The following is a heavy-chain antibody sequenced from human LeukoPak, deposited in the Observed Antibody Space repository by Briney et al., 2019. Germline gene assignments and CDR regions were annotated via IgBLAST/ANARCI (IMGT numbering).Heavy chain of an antibody. CDR2: IIPILGIA. Sequence: GSSVKVSCRASGGTFSSYTITWVRQAPGLGLEWMGRIIPILGIANYAQRFQGRVTFTADKSTATAYMELSSLRSEDTAVYHCARDLYYDSSDHFQGGFDMWGQGTMVTVSS. V-gene: IGHV1-69*04. CDR3: ARDLYYDSSDHFQGGFDM. J-gene: IGHJ3*02. CDR1: GGTFSSYT. D-gene: IGHD3-22*01.